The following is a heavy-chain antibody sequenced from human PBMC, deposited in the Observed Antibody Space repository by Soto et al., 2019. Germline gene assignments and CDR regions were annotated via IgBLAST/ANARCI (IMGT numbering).Heavy chain of an antibody. CDR3: ARDSSSWNNWFDP. V-gene: IGHV1-3*01. J-gene: IGHJ5*02. Sequence: ASVKVSCKASGYTFTSYAMYWVRQAPGQRLEWMGWINAGNGNTKYSQKFQGRVTITRDTSASTAYMELSSLRSEDTAVYYCARDSSSWNNWFDPWGQGTLVTVSS. D-gene: IGHD6-13*01. CDR1: GYTFTSYA. CDR2: INAGNGNT.